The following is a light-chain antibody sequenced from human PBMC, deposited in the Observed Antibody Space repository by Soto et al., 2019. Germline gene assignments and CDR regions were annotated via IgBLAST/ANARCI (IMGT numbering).Light chain of an antibody. CDR1: QSVSSN. Sequence: EIVMTQSPATLSVSPGERATLSCRASQSVSSNLAWYQQKPGQAPRLLIYGASTRATDIPARFSGSGSGTEFTLTISSLQSQDFAIYYCQQYNNWPPITFGQGTRLEIK. CDR2: GAS. CDR3: QQYNNWPPIT. J-gene: IGKJ5*01. V-gene: IGKV3-15*01.